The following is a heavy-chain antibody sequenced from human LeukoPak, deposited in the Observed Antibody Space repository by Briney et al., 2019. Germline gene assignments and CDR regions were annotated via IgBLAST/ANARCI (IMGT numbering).Heavy chain of an antibody. D-gene: IGHD3-22*01. J-gene: IGHJ4*02. CDR3: ARATNDSSGYYLNHFDY. V-gene: IGHV5-51*01. CDR2: IYPGDSDT. Sequence: GESLKISCKGSGYSFTSYWIGWVRQMPGKGLEWMGIIYPGDSDTRYSPSFQGQVTISADKSISTAYLQWSSLKASDTAMYYCARATNDSSGYYLNHFDYWGQGTLVTVSS. CDR1: GYSFTSYW.